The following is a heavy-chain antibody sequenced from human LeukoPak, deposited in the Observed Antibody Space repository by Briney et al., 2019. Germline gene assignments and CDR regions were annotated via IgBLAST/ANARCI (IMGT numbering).Heavy chain of an antibody. J-gene: IGHJ4*02. D-gene: IGHD6-19*01. V-gene: IGHV1-2*02. Sequence: ASVKVSCKASGYTFTGYYMHWVRQAPGQGLEWMGWINPNSGGTNYAQKFQGRVTVTRDTSISTAYLQWSSLKASDTAMYYCARPDSGWRGAIDYWGQGTLVTVSS. CDR3: ARPDSGWRGAIDY. CDR1: GYTFTGYY. CDR2: INPNSGGT.